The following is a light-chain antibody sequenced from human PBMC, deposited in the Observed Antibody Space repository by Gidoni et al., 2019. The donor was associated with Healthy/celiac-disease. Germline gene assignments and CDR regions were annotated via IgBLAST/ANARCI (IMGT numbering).Light chain of an antibody. CDR3: QQYDNPMYT. Sequence: DIQMTQSPSSLSASVGDRVTITCQASQDISNYLNWYQQKPGKAPKLLIYDASNLETGVPSRFSGSGSGKDFTFNISSLQPEDIATYYCQQYDNPMYTFGQGTKLEIK. J-gene: IGKJ2*01. V-gene: IGKV1-33*01. CDR2: DAS. CDR1: QDISNY.